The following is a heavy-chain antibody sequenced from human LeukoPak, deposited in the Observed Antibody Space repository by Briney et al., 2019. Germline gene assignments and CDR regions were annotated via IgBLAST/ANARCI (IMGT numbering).Heavy chain of an antibody. CDR3: AHTLNTYYYDILTGYYKMGNFDY. D-gene: IGHD3-9*01. CDR1: GFSLSTSGVG. J-gene: IGHJ4*02. Sequence: SGPTLVNPTETLTLTCTFSGFSLSTSGVGVGWIRQPPGKALDWLALIYWNDDKRYSPSLKSRLTITKDTSKNQVVLTMTNMDPVDTATYYCAHTLNTYYYDILTGYYKMGNFDYWGQGTLVTVSS. CDR2: IYWNDDK. V-gene: IGHV2-5*01.